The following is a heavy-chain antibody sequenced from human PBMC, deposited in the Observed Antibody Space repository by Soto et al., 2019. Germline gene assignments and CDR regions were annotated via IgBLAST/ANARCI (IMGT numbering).Heavy chain of an antibody. Sequence: GGSLRLSCAASGFTFSSYWMSWVRQAPGKGLEWVANIKQDGSEKYYVDSVKGRFTISRDNAKNSLYLQMNSLRDEDTAVYYCARDFEYSSSYYFDYWGRGTMVTVYS. CDR1: GFTFSSYW. J-gene: IGHJ4*02. V-gene: IGHV3-7*01. CDR3: ARDFEYSSSYYFDY. D-gene: IGHD6-6*01. CDR2: IKQDGSEK.